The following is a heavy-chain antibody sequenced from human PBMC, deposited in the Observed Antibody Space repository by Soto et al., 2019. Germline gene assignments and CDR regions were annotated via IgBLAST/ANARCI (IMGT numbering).Heavy chain of an antibody. CDR3: PRQVGTNWLDP. Sequence: PSETMCLTCTFSGFSLRSGVYYLRWIRQHPGKGLEWIGYIYYSGSTYYNPSLKSRVTISVDTSKNQFSLKLSSVTAADTAVYYCPRQVGTNWLDPRGQGTLVTVSS. J-gene: IGHJ5*02. V-gene: IGHV4-31*03. D-gene: IGHD1-26*01. CDR1: GFSLRSGVYY. CDR2: IYYSGST.